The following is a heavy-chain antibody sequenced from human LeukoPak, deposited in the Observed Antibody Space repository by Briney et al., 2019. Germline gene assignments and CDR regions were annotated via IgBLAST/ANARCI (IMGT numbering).Heavy chain of an antibody. Sequence: ASVKVSCKASGYTFISYYIHWVRQAPGQGLEWMAWINPNNGATNYAQNFLGRVTMTRDTSISTAYMELSRLSSDDTAVYYCALVYYDILTGNYYYYYGMDVWGQGTTVTVSS. D-gene: IGHD3-9*01. CDR3: ALVYYDILTGNYYYYYGMDV. CDR2: INPNNGAT. J-gene: IGHJ6*02. CDR1: GYTFISYY. V-gene: IGHV1-2*02.